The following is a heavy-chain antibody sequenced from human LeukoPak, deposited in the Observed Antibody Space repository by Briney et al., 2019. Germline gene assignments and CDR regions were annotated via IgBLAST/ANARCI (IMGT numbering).Heavy chain of an antibody. V-gene: IGHV3-33*01. J-gene: IGHJ4*02. D-gene: IGHD5-24*01. CDR2: IWYDGSNK. CDR3: ARERRRDGYNYKDY. CDR1: GFTFSSYG. Sequence: GGSLRLSCAASGFTFSSYGMHWVRQAPGKGLEWVAVIWYDGSNKYYADSVKGRFTISRDNSKNTLYLQLNSLRPEDTGLYYCARERRRDGYNYKDYWGQGTQVGVSS.